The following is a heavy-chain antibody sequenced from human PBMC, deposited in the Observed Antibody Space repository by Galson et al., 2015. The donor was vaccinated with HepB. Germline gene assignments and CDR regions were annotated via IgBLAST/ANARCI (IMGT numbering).Heavy chain of an antibody. D-gene: IGHD1-7*01. CDR3: ARENRELSDEEPEDY. V-gene: IGHV1-46*01. CDR1: GYTFTSYY. CDR2: INPSGGST. Sequence: SVKVSCKASGYTFTSYYMHWVRQAPGQGLEWMGIINPSGGSTSYAQKFQGRVTMTRDTSTSTVYMELSSLRSEDTAVYYCARENRELSDEEPEDYWGQGTLVTVSS. J-gene: IGHJ4*02.